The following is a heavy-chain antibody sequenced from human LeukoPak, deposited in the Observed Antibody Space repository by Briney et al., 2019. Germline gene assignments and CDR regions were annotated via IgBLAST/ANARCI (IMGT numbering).Heavy chain of an antibody. D-gene: IGHD1-26*01. CDR2: IWYDGSNK. Sequence: PGGSLRLSCAASGFTFSSYGMHWVRQAPGKGLEWVAVIWYDGSNKYYADSVKGRFTISRDNSKNMLYLQINSLRAEDTAVYYCARAAYTGSPTSFDYWGQGTLVTVSS. CDR1: GFTFSSYG. CDR3: ARAAYTGSPTSFDY. V-gene: IGHV3-33*01. J-gene: IGHJ4*02.